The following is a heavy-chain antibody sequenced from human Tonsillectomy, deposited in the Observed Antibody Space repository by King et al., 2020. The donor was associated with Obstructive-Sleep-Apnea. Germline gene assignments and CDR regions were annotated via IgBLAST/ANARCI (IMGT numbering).Heavy chain of an antibody. CDR3: ARESYYDSSAY. D-gene: IGHD3-22*01. Sequence: QLQESGPGLVKPSETLSLTCTVSGGSISSSSYYWGWIRQPPGKGLEWIGSIYYSGSTYYNPSLKSRVTISVDTSKNQFSLKLSSVTAADTAVFYCARESYYDSSAYWGQGTLVTVSS. J-gene: IGHJ4*02. CDR2: IYYSGST. CDR1: GGSISSSSYY. V-gene: IGHV4-39*07.